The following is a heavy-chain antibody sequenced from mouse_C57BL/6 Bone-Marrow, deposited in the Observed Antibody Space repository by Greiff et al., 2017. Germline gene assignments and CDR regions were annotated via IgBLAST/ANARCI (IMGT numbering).Heavy chain of an antibody. CDR1: GFNIKDDY. V-gene: IGHV14-4*01. CDR3: TANWGAY. CDR2: IDPENGDT. Sequence: EVMLVESGAELVRPGASVKLSCTASGFNIKDDYMHWVKQRPEQGLEWIGWIDPENGDTEYASKCQGKATITADTSSNTAYLQLSSLTSEDTAVYYCTANWGAYWGQGTLVTVSA. D-gene: IGHD4-1*01. J-gene: IGHJ3*01.